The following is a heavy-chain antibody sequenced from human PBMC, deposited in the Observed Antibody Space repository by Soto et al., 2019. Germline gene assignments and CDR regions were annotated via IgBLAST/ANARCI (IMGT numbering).Heavy chain of an antibody. J-gene: IGHJ4*02. CDR2: IYYSGST. V-gene: IGHV4-59*01. Sequence: SGTPSPPRTLSCGSLSSFYWSWIRQPPGKGLEWIGYIYYSGSTNYNPSLKSRVTISVDTSKNQFSLKLSSVTAADTAVYYCAMTTVGYYFDYWGQGTLVTVSS. CDR3: AMTTVGYYFDY. CDR1: CGSLSSFY. D-gene: IGHD4-17*01.